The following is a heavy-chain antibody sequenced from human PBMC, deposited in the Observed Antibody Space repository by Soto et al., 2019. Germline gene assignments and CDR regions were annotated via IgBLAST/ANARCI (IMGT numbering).Heavy chain of an antibody. CDR3: TKASRGYRSSWTDY. J-gene: IGHJ4*02. D-gene: IGHD6-13*01. CDR1: GFTFDDYA. CDR2: ISWNSGSI. Sequence: EVQLVESGGGLVQPGRSLRLSCAGSGFTFDDYAMHWVREAPGKGLEWVSGISWNSGSIGYADSVKGRFTISRDNAKNSLYLQMNSLRAEDTALYYCTKASRGYRSSWTDYWDQGTLVTVSS. V-gene: IGHV3-9*01.